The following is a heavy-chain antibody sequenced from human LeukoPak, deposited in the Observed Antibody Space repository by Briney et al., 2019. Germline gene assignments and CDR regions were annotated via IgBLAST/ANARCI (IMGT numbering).Heavy chain of an antibody. D-gene: IGHD5-12*01. V-gene: IGHV4-59*01. CDR2: IYYSGST. CDR3: ARVDLGGLDY. CDR1: GVSMRGAY. Sequence: SETLSLTCTVSGVSMRGAYWSWIRQPPGKGLEWIGYIYYSGSTNYNPSLKSRVTISVDTSKNQFSLKLSSVTAADTAVYYCARVDLGGLDYWGQGTLVTVSS. J-gene: IGHJ4*02.